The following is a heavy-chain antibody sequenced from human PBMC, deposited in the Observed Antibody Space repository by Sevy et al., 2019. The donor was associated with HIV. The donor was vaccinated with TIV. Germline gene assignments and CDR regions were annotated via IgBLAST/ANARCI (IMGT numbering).Heavy chain of an antibody. CDR2: INHSGST. J-gene: IGHJ3*02. Sequence: SDTLSLTCAVYGGSFSGYYWSWIRQPPGKGLEWIGEINHSGSTNYNPSLESRVTISVDTSKNQFSLKLSSVTAADTAVYYCARPIYYYDSSGYSIDAFDIWGQGTMVTVSS. D-gene: IGHD3-22*01. CDR1: GGSFSGYY. CDR3: ARPIYYYDSSGYSIDAFDI. V-gene: IGHV4-34*01.